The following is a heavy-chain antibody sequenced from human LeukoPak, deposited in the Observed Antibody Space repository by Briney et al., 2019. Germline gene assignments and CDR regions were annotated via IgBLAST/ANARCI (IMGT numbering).Heavy chain of an antibody. V-gene: IGHV4-38-2*02. CDR2: IYHSGST. J-gene: IGHJ4*02. CDR1: SYSISSGYY. Sequence: PSETLSLTCTVSSYSISSGYYWGWIRQPPGKGLEWIGTIYHSGSTYYNPSLKSRVTISVDTSKNQFSLKLSSMTAADTAVYYCARDQVRSLQPGSYYSWGQGILVTVSS. D-gene: IGHD3-10*01. CDR3: ARDQVRSLQPGSYYS.